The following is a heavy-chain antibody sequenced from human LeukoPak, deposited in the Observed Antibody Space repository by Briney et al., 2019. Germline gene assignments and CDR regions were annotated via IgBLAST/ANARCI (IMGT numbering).Heavy chain of an antibody. J-gene: IGHJ4*02. V-gene: IGHV4-59*12. CDR2: IYYSGST. CDR1: GGSISSYY. D-gene: IGHD3-16*01. Sequence: SQTLSLTCTVSGGSISSYYWSWIRQPPGKGLEGIGSIYYSGSTYYNPSLKSRVTISVDTSKNQFSLKLSSVTAADTAVYYCARELNLNIRHEEGGGGDYWGQGTLVTVSS. CDR3: ARELNLNIRHEEGGGGDY.